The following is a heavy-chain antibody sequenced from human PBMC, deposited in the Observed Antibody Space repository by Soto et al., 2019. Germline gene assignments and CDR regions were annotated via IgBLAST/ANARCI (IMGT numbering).Heavy chain of an antibody. CDR1: VGTFSSYA. V-gene: IGHV1-69*13. Sequence: SVKVSCKASVGTFSSYAISWVRQAPGQGLEWMGGIIPIFGTANYAQKFQGRVTITADESTSTAYMELSSLRSEDTAVYYCALNIAAAVYYYYYGMDVWGQGTTVTVSS. J-gene: IGHJ6*02. CDR2: IIPIFGTA. D-gene: IGHD6-13*01. CDR3: ALNIAAAVYYYYYGMDV.